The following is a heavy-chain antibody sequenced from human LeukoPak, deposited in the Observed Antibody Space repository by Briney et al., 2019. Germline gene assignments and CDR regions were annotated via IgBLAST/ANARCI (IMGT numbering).Heavy chain of an antibody. J-gene: IGHJ4*02. CDR3: ARDLFDYGDYGSFDY. Sequence: GGSLRLSCAASGFTVSSNYMSWVRQAPGKGLEWVAVIWSDGSNKFYADSVKGRFTISRDNPKNTLYLQMNSLRAEDTAVYYCARDLFDYGDYGSFDYWGQGTLVTVSS. CDR1: GFTVSSNY. CDR2: IWSDGSNK. D-gene: IGHD4-17*01. V-gene: IGHV3-33*08.